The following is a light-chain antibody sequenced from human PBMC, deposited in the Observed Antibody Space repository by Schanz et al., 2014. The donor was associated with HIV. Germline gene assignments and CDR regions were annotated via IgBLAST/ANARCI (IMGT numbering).Light chain of an antibody. Sequence: DIQLSQAPSFLSASVGDRVTVTCRASQDISTYLAWYQQKPGKPPKLLIYAAFTLQSGVPSRFSGSGSGTEFTLTISSLQPEDFATYYCQQLNSYPLTFGPGTKVDIK. CDR2: AAF. CDR3: QQLNSYPLT. J-gene: IGKJ3*01. V-gene: IGKV1-9*01. CDR1: QDISTY.